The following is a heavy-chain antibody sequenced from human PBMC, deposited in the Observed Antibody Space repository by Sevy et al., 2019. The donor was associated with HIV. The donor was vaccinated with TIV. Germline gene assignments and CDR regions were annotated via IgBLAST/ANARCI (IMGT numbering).Heavy chain of an antibody. CDR3: AGENAWGRGYA. CDR1: GGSITSLY. Sequence: SETLSLTCTVSGGSITSLYWNWIRQPPGKGLEWIANIYYNGHINYNPSLKSRVTLSLDTSKNQFSLGLSSVTAAATAMYYCAGENAWGRGYAWGQGTLVTVSS. V-gene: IGHV4-59*08. D-gene: IGHD6-25*01. CDR2: IYYNGHI. J-gene: IGHJ5*02.